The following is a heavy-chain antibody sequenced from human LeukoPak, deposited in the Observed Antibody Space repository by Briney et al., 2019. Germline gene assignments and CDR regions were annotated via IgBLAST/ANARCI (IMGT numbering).Heavy chain of an antibody. D-gene: IGHD1-26*01. V-gene: IGHV4-31*03. CDR1: GGSISSGGYY. J-gene: IGHJ4*02. CDR2: IHHGGST. CDR3: ARVVGDYFDY. Sequence: SETLSLTCTVSGGSISSGGYYWSWIRQHPGKGPEWIGYIHHGGSTYYNPSLKSRVSISVDTSMNQFSLNLTSVTAADTAIYFSARVVGDYFDYWGQGTLVTVSS.